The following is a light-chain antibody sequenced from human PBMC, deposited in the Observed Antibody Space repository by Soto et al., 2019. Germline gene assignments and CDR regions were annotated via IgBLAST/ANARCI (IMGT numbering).Light chain of an antibody. CDR1: SSDVGGYNY. CDR3: SSYTSSDTYV. Sequence: QSVLTQPASVSGSPGQSIAISCTGTSSDVGGYNYVSWYQLHPGKAPKLMIYDVSNQPSGVSNRFSGSTSGNTASLTISGLQTEDEADYYCSSYTSSDTYVFGTGTKVTVL. V-gene: IGLV2-14*01. CDR2: DVS. J-gene: IGLJ1*01.